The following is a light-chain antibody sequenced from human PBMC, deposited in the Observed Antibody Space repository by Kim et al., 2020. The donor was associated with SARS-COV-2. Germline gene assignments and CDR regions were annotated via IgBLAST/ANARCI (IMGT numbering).Light chain of an antibody. J-gene: IGLJ2*01. V-gene: IGLV2-14*03. CDR2: DVS. CDR3: SSYTSSSTLV. CDR1: SRDVCGYNY. Sequence: GQSVTISCTGTSRDVCGYNYVSWYQQHPGKAPKLMIYDVSNRPSGVSNRFSGSKSGNTASLTISGLQAEDEADYYCSSYTSSSTLVFGGGTQLTVL.